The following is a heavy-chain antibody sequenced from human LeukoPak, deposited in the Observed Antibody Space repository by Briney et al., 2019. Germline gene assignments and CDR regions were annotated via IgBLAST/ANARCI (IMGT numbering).Heavy chain of an antibody. D-gene: IGHD2-8*02. CDR3: ATHGAGYGTDILIKAGF. Sequence: GESLKISCKGSGYSFISYWIGWVRQMPGKGLEWMGIIYPADSDTRYSPSFQGQVTTSADKSINTAYLQWSSLKASDTAIYYCATHGAGYGTDILIKAGFWGQGTQVAVSS. J-gene: IGHJ4*02. CDR1: GYSFISYW. CDR2: IYPADSDT. V-gene: IGHV5-51*01.